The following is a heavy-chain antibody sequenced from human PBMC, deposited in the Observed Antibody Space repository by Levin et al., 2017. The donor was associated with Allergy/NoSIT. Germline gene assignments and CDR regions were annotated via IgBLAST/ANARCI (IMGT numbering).Heavy chain of an antibody. V-gene: IGHV4-39*02. D-gene: IGHD3-3*01. CDR1: CGSIISTNYY. Sequence: LSQTLSLTCNVSCGSIISTNYYWGWIRQPPGKGLEWIGSIYYTGSSHYNPFLKSRVTISVDTSKDHFSLNLTSVTPADAAVYFCARSSSLEYFDRWGQGTLVTVSS. J-gene: IGHJ5*02. CDR3: ARSSSLEYFDR. CDR2: IYYTGSS.